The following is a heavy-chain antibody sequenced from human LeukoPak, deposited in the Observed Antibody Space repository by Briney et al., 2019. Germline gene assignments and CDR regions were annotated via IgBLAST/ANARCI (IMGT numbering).Heavy chain of an antibody. V-gene: IGHV1-69*13. CDR1: GGTFSSYA. CDR3: ARVPGYCSSTSCYTLWDYYYYYMDV. Sequence: ASVKVSCKASGGTFSSYAISWVRQAPGQGLEWMGGIIPIFGTANYAQKFQGRVTITADESTSTAYMELSSLRSEDTAVYYCARVPGYCSSTSCYTLWDYYYYYMDVWGKGTTVTVSS. D-gene: IGHD2-2*02. CDR2: IIPIFGTA. J-gene: IGHJ6*03.